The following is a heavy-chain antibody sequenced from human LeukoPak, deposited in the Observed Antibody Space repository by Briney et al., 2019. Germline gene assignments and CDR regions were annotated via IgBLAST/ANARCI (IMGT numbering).Heavy chain of an antibody. Sequence: ASVKVACKASGYTFTGYYMHWVGQAHGQGLDWMEWINPNSRGTNYAQKFQGRVTMTRDTSISTAYMELSRLRSDDTAVYYCARVALDYYDSSGYIDYWGQGTLVTVSS. CDR1: GYTFTGYY. CDR3: ARVALDYYDSSGYIDY. J-gene: IGHJ4*02. CDR2: INPNSRGT. D-gene: IGHD3-22*01. V-gene: IGHV1-2*02.